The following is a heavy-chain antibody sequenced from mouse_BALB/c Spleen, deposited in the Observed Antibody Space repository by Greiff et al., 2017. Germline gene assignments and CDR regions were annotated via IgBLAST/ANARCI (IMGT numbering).Heavy chain of an antibody. J-gene: IGHJ4*01. CDR1: GYAFTNYW. CDR2: IYPGSGNT. CDR3: ARWSSYGNYGYYAMDY. V-gene: IGHV1-63*01. Sequence: QVQLQQSGAELVRPGTSVKISCKASGYAFTNYWLGWVKQRPGHGLEWIGDIYPGSGNTYYNEKFKGKATLTADKSSSTAYMQLSSLTSEDSAVYFCARWSSYGNYGYYAMDYWGQGTSVTVSS. D-gene: IGHD2-10*02.